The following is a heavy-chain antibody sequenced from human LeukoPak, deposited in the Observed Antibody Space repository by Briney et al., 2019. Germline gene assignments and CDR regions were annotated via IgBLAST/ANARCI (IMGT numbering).Heavy chain of an antibody. CDR3: ARVGWELLDY. V-gene: IGHV4-39*07. J-gene: IGHJ4*02. CDR2: IYYSGST. Sequence: PSETLSLTCTVSGGSISSSSYYWGWIRQPPGKGLEWIGSIYYSGSTHYNPSLKSRVTISVDTSKNQFSLKLSSVTAADTAVYYCARVGWELLDYWGQGTLVTVSS. CDR1: GGSISSSSYY. D-gene: IGHD1-26*01.